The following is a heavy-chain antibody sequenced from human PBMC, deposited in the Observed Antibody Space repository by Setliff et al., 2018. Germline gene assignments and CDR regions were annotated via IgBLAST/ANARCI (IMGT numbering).Heavy chain of an antibody. D-gene: IGHD1-26*01. J-gene: IGHJ3*01. Sequence: GASVKVSCKASGYTFTSYGFSWVRQAPGQGLEWMGRISVYNGNTNYGQKYQGRVAMTTDXXTNTVYMGLRSLRSDDTAVYFCVREYSGGGLTWGQGTMVTVSS. CDR1: GYTFTSYG. CDR2: ISVYNGNT. V-gene: IGHV1-18*01. CDR3: VREYSGGGLT.